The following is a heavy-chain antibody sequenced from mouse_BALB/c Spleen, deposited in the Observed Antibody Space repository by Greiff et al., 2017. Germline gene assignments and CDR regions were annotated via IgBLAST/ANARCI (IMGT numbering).Heavy chain of an antibody. D-gene: IGHD2-4*01. CDR1: GFSLTSYG. J-gene: IGHJ3*01. CDR3: ARDEEDDYDAAWFAY. Sequence: QVQLQQSGPGLVQPSQSLSITCTVSGFSLTSYGVHWVRQSPGKGLEWLGVIWSGGSTDYNAAFISRLSISKDNSKSQVFFKMNSLQANDTAMYYCARDEEDDYDAAWFAYWGQGTLVTVSA. V-gene: IGHV2-2*02. CDR2: IWSGGST.